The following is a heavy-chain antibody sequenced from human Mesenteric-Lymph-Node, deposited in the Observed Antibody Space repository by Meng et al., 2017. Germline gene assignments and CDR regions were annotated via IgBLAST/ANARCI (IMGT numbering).Heavy chain of an antibody. CDR2: SNAGNGNT. J-gene: IGHJ4*02. V-gene: IGHV1-3*01. CDR3: ARGTAYGDYVSL. CDR1: GYNFTSDA. D-gene: IGHD4-17*01. Sequence: QVQLVETGAEVKKPGGSLKVACKASGYNFTSDAMHWVRQDPAQRLEWMGWSNAGNGNTKYSQKFQGRVTMARNTTISTAYMELSSLISEDTAVYYCARGTAYGDYVSLWGQGTLVTVSS.